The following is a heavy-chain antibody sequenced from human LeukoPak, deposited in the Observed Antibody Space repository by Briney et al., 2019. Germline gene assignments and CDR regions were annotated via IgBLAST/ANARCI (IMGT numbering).Heavy chain of an antibody. CDR2: IKQDGSEK. CDR1: GFTFSSYW. D-gene: IGHD3-3*01. Sequence: PGGSLRLSCAASGFTFSSYWMSWVRQAPGKGLEWVANIKQDGSEKYYVDSVKGRFTISRDNAKNSLYLQMHSLRAEDTAVYYCATVQPLEWLTHSFDYWGQGTLVTVSS. V-gene: IGHV3-7*01. CDR3: ATVQPLEWLTHSFDY. J-gene: IGHJ4*02.